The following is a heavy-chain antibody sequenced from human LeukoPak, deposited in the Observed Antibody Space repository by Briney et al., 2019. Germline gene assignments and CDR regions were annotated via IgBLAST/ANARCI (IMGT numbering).Heavy chain of an antibody. J-gene: IGHJ1*01. CDR2: ISSSSSTI. V-gene: IGHV3-48*04. CDR3: ARSPGQVGYFQD. CDR1: GFIFSAYS. Sequence: GGSLRLSCAASGFIFSAYSMNWVRQAPGKGLEWVSYISSSSSTIYYADSVKGRFTISRDNAKSSLHLQMNSLRAEDTAVYYCARSPGQVGYFQDWGQGTLVTVSS.